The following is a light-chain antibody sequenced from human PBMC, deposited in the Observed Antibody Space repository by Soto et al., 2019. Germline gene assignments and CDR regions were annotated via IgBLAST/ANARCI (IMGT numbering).Light chain of an antibody. V-gene: IGKV1-39*01. J-gene: IGKJ2*01. Sequence: DIQMTQSPSSLSASVGDRVTITCRTSPSISSYLNWYQQKPGKAPKLLIYAGSSLQSGVPSRFSGRGSGADFTLTISSLQPEDFATYYCQQTYSIPVTFGQGTKLE. CDR1: PSISSY. CDR3: QQTYSIPVT. CDR2: AGS.